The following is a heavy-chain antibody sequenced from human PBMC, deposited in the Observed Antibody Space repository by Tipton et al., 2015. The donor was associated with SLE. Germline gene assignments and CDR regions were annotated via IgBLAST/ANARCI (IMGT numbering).Heavy chain of an antibody. CDR1: GFTFSSYE. CDR2: ISSSGSTI. V-gene: IGHV3-48*03. J-gene: IGHJ4*02. Sequence: GSLRLSCAASGFTFSSYEMIWVRQTPGKGLEWVSYISSSGSTIYYADSVKGRFTISRDNAKNSLYLQMSSLRAEDTAVYYCAGDPLGYYGCDYWGQGTLVTVSS. CDR3: AGDPLGYYGCDY. D-gene: IGHD3-10*01.